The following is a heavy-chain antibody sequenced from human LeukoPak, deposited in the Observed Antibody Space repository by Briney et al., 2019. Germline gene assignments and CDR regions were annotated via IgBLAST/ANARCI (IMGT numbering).Heavy chain of an antibody. Sequence: SETLSLTCTVSGGSISSSSYYWGWIRQPPGKGQEWIGSIYYSGSTHYNPSLKSRVTISVDTSKNQFSLKLSSVTAADTAVYYCARHCGGDCYSGLWFDPWGQGTLVTVSS. J-gene: IGHJ5*02. CDR3: ARHCGGDCYSGLWFDP. CDR1: GGSISSSSYY. D-gene: IGHD2-21*02. CDR2: IYYSGST. V-gene: IGHV4-39*01.